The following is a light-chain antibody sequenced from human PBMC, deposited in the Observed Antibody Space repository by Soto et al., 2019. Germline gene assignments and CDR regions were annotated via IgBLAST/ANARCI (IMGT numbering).Light chain of an antibody. Sequence: QSVLTQPPSASGTPGQGGTISCSGSSSNIGNYYVYWYQQLPGTAPKLLISSNNQRPSGVPDRFSGSKSGTSASLAISGLRSADEADCYCAAWDDSLSGPEFGGGTKETVL. J-gene: IGLJ3*02. CDR2: SNN. CDR1: SSNIGNYY. CDR3: AAWDDSLSGPE. V-gene: IGLV1-47*01.